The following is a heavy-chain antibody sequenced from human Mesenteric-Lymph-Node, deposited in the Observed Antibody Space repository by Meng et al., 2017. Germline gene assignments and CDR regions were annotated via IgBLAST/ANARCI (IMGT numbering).Heavy chain of an antibody. D-gene: IGHD2-15*01. CDR2: IMPVFRTT. V-gene: IGHV1-69*05. CDR1: GYTFTGYY. CDR3: ARGHQFSVVVTATVYRMDV. J-gene: IGHJ6*02. Sequence: SVKVSCKASGYTFTGYYMHWVRQAPGQGLEWMGGIMPVFRTTDYAQKFQGRVTINTDESTTSVYMELSSLTSEDTAVYYCARGHQFSVVVTATVYRMDVWGQGTTVTVSS.